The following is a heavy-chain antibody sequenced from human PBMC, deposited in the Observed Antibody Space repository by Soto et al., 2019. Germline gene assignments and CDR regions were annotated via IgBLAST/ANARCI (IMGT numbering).Heavy chain of an antibody. D-gene: IGHD2-21*02. CDR3: ARAWVVVTAPDY. CDR1: GYTFTSYA. J-gene: IGHJ4*02. V-gene: IGHV1-3*05. CDR2: INAGNGNT. Sequence: QVQLVQSGAEEKMPGASVKVSCKASGYTFTSYAMHWVRQAPGQRLEWMGWINAGNGNTKYSQKFQGRVTITRDTSASTAYLELSSLRSEDTAVYYCARAWVVVTAPDYWGQGTLVTVSS.